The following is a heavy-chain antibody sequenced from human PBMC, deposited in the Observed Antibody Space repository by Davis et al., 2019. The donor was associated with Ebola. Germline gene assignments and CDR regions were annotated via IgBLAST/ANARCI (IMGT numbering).Heavy chain of an antibody. CDR2: IREDGSER. Sequence: GESLKISCAASGFTFRNFCMSWVRQAPGKGLQWVASIREDGSERHSVDSLKGRFTISRDNAKNSLVLEMNSLRAEDTAVYFCARRMWSLTAFDYWGQGTLVTVSS. V-gene: IGHV3-7*01. CDR3: ARRMWSLTAFDY. CDR1: GFTFRNFC. J-gene: IGHJ4*02. D-gene: IGHD2-15*01.